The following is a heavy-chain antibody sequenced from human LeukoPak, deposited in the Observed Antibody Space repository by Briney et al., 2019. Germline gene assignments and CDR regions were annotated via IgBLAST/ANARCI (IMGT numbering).Heavy chain of an antibody. CDR3: ARGGSEWLRFYY. D-gene: IGHD5-12*01. CDR2: LNWNGGNT. CDR1: GFIFDDYA. V-gene: IGHV3-20*04. J-gene: IGHJ4*02. Sequence: GGSLRLSCAASGFIFDDYAMSWVRQAPGKGLEWVSALNWNGGNTGYADSVKGRFTISRDNAKNSLYLQMNSLRAEDTAVYYCARGGSEWLRFYYWGQGTLVTVSS.